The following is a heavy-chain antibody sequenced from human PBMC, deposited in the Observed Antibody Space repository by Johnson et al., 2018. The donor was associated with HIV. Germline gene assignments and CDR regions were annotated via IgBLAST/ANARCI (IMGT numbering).Heavy chain of an antibody. V-gene: IGHV3-15*01. J-gene: IGHJ3*02. Sequence: EVQLVESGGGLVKPGGSLRLSCTASGFTFSDASMSWVRQAPGKGLEWVGRIKSKTDGGTTDYAAPVKGGFTISRDDSRNTLYLQMNSLKTEDSAVYYCTVRISMIRALTRRDQDIWGQGTMVTVSS. CDR3: TVRISMIRALTRRDQDI. CDR2: IKSKTDGGTT. D-gene: IGHD3-22*01. CDR1: GFTFSDAS.